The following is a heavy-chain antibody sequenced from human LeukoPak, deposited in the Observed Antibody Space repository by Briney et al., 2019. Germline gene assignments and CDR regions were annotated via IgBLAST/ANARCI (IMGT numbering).Heavy chain of an antibody. CDR3: AKDYVISGWGFDY. CDR2: IKQDGSVK. D-gene: IGHD6-19*01. V-gene: IGHV3-7*01. J-gene: IGHJ4*02. CDR1: GFTFSSYA. Sequence: GGSLRLSCAASGFTFSSYAMSWVRQAPGRGPEWVANIKQDGSVKYYVDSLKGRFTISRDNVKNSLYLQMNSVGAEDTAVYYCAKDYVISGWGFDYWGQGTLVTVSS.